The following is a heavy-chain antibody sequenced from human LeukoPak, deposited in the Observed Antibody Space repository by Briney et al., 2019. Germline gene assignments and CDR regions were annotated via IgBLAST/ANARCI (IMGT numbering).Heavy chain of an antibody. J-gene: IGHJ6*03. CDR1: GFTFDDYA. CDR3: AKARGLPPYYYYMDV. CDR2: ISWDGGST. V-gene: IGHV3-43D*04. Sequence: GGSLRLSCAASGFTFDDYATHWVRQAPGKGLEWVSLISWDGGSTYYADSVKGRFTISRDNSKNSLYLQMNSLRAEDTALYYCAKARGLPPYYYYMDVWGKGTTVTVSS.